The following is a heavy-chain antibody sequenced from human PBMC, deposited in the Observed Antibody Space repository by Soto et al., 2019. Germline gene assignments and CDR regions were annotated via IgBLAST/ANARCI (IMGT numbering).Heavy chain of an antibody. CDR2: IYYSGST. CDR1: GGSISSGGYY. V-gene: IGHV4-31*03. CDR3: ARVPLPRASSGYLAAFDI. J-gene: IGHJ3*02. Sequence: SETLSLTCTVSGGSISSGGYYWSWIRQHPGKGLEWIGYIYYSGSTYYNPSLKSRVTISVDTSKNQFSLKLSSVTAADTAVYYCARVPLPRASSGYLAAFDIWGQGTMVTVSS. D-gene: IGHD3-22*01.